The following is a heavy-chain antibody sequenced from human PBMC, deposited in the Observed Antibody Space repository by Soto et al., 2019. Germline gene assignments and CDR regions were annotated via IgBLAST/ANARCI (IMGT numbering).Heavy chain of an antibody. Sequence: GGSLRLSCAVSGFSFRDYWMSWVRQAPGKGLEWVANIKENGNEKYYVDSVRGRFTISRDNAKNSVYLQMDSLRVEDTAVYYCAREGALKPFSSWGQGALVTVSS. V-gene: IGHV3-7*01. CDR3: AREGALKPFSS. J-gene: IGHJ5*02. CDR2: IKENGNEK. CDR1: GFSFRDYW.